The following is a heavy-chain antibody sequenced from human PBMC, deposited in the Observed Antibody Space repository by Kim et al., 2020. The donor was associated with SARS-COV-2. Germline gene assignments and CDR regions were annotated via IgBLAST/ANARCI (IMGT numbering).Heavy chain of an antibody. D-gene: IGHD1-26*01. V-gene: IGHV3-49*02. Sequence: EYAASVKGRFTISRDDSKSIAYLQMNSLKTEDTAVYYCTRGVSGSYFLDYWGQGTLVTVSS. J-gene: IGHJ4*02. CDR3: TRGVSGSYFLDY.